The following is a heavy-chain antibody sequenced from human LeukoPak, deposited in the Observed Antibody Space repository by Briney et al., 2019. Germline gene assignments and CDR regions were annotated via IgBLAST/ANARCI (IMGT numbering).Heavy chain of an antibody. Sequence: GGSLRLSCAASGFTFTSYAMTWVRQAPGKGLEWVSGISTSGSSTYYADSVKGRFTISRDNAKNSLYLQMNSLRAEDTAVYYCARENRYFDWLLGWFDPWGQGTLVTVSS. V-gene: IGHV3-21*01. CDR3: ARENRYFDWLLGWFDP. CDR2: ISTSGSST. J-gene: IGHJ5*02. CDR1: GFTFTSYA. D-gene: IGHD3-9*01.